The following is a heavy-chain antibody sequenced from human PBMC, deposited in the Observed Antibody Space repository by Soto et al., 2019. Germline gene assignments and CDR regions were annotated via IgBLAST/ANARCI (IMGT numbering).Heavy chain of an antibody. CDR3: ARAIVVVTALLDY. D-gene: IGHD2-21*02. Sequence: GGSLRLSCAASGFTFSSYAMHWVRQAPGKGLEWVAVISYDGSNKYYADSVKGRFTISRDNSKNTLYLQMNSLRAEDTAVYYCARAIVVVTALLDYWGQGTLVTVSS. CDR1: GFTFSSYA. V-gene: IGHV3-30-3*01. J-gene: IGHJ4*02. CDR2: ISYDGSNK.